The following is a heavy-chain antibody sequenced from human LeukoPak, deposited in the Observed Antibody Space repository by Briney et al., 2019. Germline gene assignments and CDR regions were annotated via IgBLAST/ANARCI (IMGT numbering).Heavy chain of an antibody. J-gene: IGHJ4*02. D-gene: IGHD3-22*01. CDR2: IIPILGIA. CDR3: ASPGYYDSSGYYLSLAY. V-gene: IGHV1-69*04. Sequence: ASVKVSCKASGGTFSSYAISWVRQAPGQGLEWMGRIIPILGIANYAQKFQGGVTITADKSTSTAYMELSSLRSEDTAVYYCASPGYYDSSGYYLSLAYWGQGTLVTVSS. CDR1: GGTFSSYA.